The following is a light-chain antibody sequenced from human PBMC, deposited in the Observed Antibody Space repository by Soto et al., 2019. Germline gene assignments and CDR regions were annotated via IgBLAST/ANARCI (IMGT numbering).Light chain of an antibody. Sequence: EPVLTQSPGTLSLSPGERATLSCRASQSVSSSFLAWYQQKPGQAPRLLIYGAASRAAGIPDRFSGSGSRTDFTLSISGLEPEDFAVYYCQHYGDSRTFGQGTKVEIK. CDR3: QHYGDSRT. J-gene: IGKJ1*01. CDR1: QSVSSSF. V-gene: IGKV3-20*01. CDR2: GAA.